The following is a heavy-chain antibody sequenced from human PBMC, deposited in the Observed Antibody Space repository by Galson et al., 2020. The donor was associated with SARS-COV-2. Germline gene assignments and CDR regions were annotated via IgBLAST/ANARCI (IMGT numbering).Heavy chain of an antibody. CDR1: GFTFSTSA. CDR2: IAADST. Sequence: GESLKISCATSGFTFSTSAMRWVRQAPGKGLEWVSSIAADSTYYADSVKGRFTISRDNSKNTLFLQMNSLRDEDTAVYYCAKSSSSRGGRFDPWGQGTQVTVSS. CDR3: AKSSSSRGGRFDP. V-gene: IGHV3-23*01. J-gene: IGHJ5*02. D-gene: IGHD2-2*01.